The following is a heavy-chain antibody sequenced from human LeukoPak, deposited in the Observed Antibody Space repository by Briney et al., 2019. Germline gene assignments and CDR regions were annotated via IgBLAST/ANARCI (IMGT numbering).Heavy chain of an antibody. CDR3: SLQYPGDH. V-gene: IGHV3-15*01. J-gene: IGHJ4*02. CDR1: GFTFSNAW. CDR2: IKSKTDGGTI. D-gene: IGHD4-11*01. Sequence: GGSLRLSCAASGFTFSNAWMSWVRQAPGKGLEWVGRIKSKTDGGTIGHAAPVKGRFTISRDDSKHTLYLQMNSLKTEDTAVYYCSLQYPGDHWGQGTLVTVSS.